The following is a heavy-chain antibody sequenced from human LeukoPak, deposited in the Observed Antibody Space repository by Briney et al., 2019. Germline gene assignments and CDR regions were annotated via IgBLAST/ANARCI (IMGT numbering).Heavy chain of an antibody. D-gene: IGHD3-22*01. V-gene: IGHV1-46*01. J-gene: IGHJ4*02. CDR2: INPSGGST. CDR1: GYTFTNYY. Sequence: GASVKVSCKASGYTFTNYYMHWVRQAPGQGLEWMGIINPSGGSTSYAQKFQGRVTMTRDTSTSTVCMELSSLRSEDTAVYFCARDPSYDSSGYYYGDGYWGQGTLVTVSS. CDR3: ARDPSYDSSGYYYGDGY.